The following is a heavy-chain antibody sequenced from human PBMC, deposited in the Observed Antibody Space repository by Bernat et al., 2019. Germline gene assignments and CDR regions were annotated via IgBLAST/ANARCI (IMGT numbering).Heavy chain of an antibody. CDR1: GGSFSGYY. J-gene: IGHJ6*02. Sequence: QVQLQQWGAGLLKPSETLSLTCAVYGGSFSGYYWSWIRQPPGKGLEWVGEINQSGSTNYNPSLKSRVTISVDTSKNQFSRRLSSVTAADTAVYCCARDPRRYYGSGRKVLYYYGMDVWGQGTTVTVSS. V-gene: IGHV4-34*01. CDR3: ARDPRRYYGSGRKVLYYYGMDV. D-gene: IGHD3-10*01. CDR2: INQSGST.